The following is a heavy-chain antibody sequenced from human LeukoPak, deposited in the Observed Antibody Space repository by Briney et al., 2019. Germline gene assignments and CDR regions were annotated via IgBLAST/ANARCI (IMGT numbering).Heavy chain of an antibody. CDR1: GFTFSGYA. CDR3: LRDLNWSLDQ. J-gene: IGHJ4*02. Sequence: GRSLRLSCAASGFTFSGYAMHWVRQAPGKGLEWVAVISYDGSNKYYADSVKGRFTISRDNSKNTLYLQMDSLSPEDTAVYYCLRDLNWSLDQWGQGTLVTVSS. CDR2: ISYDGSNK. V-gene: IGHV3-30-3*01. D-gene: IGHD1-20*01.